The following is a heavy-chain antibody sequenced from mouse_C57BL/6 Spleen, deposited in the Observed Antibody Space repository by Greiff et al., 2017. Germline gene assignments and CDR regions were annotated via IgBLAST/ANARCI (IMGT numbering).Heavy chain of an antibody. D-gene: IGHD1-1*01. Sequence: QVQLQQSGPELVKPGASVKISCKASGYAFSSSWMNWVKQRPGKGLEWIGRIYPGDGDTHYNGKFKGKATLTADKSSSTAYMQLSSRTSEDSAVYFCARGYYGSSYDYAMDYWGQGTSVTVSS. CDR2: IYPGDGDT. CDR3: ARGYYGSSYDYAMDY. J-gene: IGHJ4*01. CDR1: GYAFSSSW. V-gene: IGHV1-82*01.